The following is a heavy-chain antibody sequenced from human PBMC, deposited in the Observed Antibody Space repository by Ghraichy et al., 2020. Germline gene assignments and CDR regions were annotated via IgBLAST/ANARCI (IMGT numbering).Heavy chain of an antibody. CDR1: GGSISSYY. V-gene: IGHV4-59*01. D-gene: IGHD1-26*01. J-gene: IGHJ4*02. CDR3: ARVESDIVGATYYFDY. CDR2: IYYSGST. Sequence: GSLRLSCTVSGGSISSYYWSWIRQPPGKGLEWIGYIYYSGSTNYNPSLKSRVTISVDTSKNQFSLKLSSVTAADTAVYYCARVESDIVGATYYFDYWGQGTLVTVSS.